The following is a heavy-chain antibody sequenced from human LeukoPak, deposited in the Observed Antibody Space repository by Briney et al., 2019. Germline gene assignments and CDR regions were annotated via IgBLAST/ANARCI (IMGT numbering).Heavy chain of an antibody. CDR2: IKSKTDGGTT. D-gene: IGHD6-19*01. V-gene: IGHV3-15*01. CDR1: GFTFSNAW. Sequence: GGSLRLSCAASGFTFSNAWMSWVRQAPGKGLEWVGRIKSKTDGGTTDYAAPVEGRFSISRDDSKNTMSLQMNSLDTEDTAVYYCTTGQWYWYFDLWGRGTRVTVSS. J-gene: IGHJ2*01. CDR3: TTGQWYWYFDL.